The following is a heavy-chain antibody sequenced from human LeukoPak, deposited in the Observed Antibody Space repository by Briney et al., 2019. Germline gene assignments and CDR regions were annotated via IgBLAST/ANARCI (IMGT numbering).Heavy chain of an antibody. J-gene: IGHJ4*02. Sequence: PGRSLRLSCAASGFTFSSYAMHWVRQAPGKGLEWVAVISYDGSNKYYADSVKGRFTISRDNSKNTLYLQMNSLRAEDTAVYYCARGSSGWYGYFDYWGQGTLVTVSS. D-gene: IGHD6-19*01. CDR2: ISYDGSNK. V-gene: IGHV3-30-3*01. CDR1: GFTFSSYA. CDR3: ARGSSGWYGYFDY.